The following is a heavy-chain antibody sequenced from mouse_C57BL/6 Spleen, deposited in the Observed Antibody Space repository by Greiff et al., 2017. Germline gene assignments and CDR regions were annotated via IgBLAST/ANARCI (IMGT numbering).Heavy chain of an antibody. J-gene: IGHJ4*01. CDR2: INPNYGTT. CDR1: GYSFTDYN. D-gene: IGHD1-1*01. Sequence: VQLQQSGPELVKPGASVKISCKASGYSFTDYNMNWVKQSNGKSLEWIGVINPNYGTTSYNQKFKGKATLTVDKSSSTAYMQLNSLTSEDSEVYVCESGDGGSSPYSAMDYWGQGTSVTVSS. CDR3: ESGDGGSSPYSAMDY. V-gene: IGHV1-39*01.